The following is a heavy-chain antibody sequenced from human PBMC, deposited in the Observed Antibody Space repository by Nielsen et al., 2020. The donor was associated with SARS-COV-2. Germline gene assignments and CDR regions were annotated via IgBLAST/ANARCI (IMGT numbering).Heavy chain of an antibody. CDR2: IYYSGST. V-gene: IGHV4-59*12. CDR1: GGSISSYY. CDR3: ARRPYGSGSPTFGP. Sequence: SETLSLTCTVSGGSISSYYWSWIRQPPGKGLEWIGYIYYSGSTNYNPSLKSRVTIAVDTSKNQFSLNLTSLTAADTAVYFCARRPYGSGSPTFGPWGQGNLVVVSS. D-gene: IGHD3-10*01. J-gene: IGHJ5*02.